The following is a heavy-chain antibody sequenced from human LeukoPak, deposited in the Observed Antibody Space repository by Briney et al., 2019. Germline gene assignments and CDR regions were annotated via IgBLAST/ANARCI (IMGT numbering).Heavy chain of an antibody. CDR3: AREGPISVISEKDAFDI. CDR2: ISSSGSTI. J-gene: IGHJ3*02. V-gene: IGHV3-11*04. CDR1: GFTVSSNY. Sequence: GGSLRLSCAASGFTVSSNYMSWVRQAPGKGLEWVSYISSSGSTIYYADSVKGRFTISRDNAKNSLYLQMNSLRAEDTAVYYCAREGPISVISEKDAFDIWGQGTMVTVSS. D-gene: IGHD2-21*01.